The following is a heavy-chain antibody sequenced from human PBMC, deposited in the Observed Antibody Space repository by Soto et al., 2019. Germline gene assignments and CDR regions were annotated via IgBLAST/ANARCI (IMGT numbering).Heavy chain of an antibody. CDR2: ISSSSDDI. V-gene: IGHV3-48*02. J-gene: IGHJ4*02. Sequence: PGGSLRLSCVGSGFSLSDYSMNWVRQAPGKGLQWISYISSSSDDIHYADSVKGRFTVSRDNAKNALFLQMNSLRDDDTAIYYCARLPKGSLVTAWGQGTQVTVSS. D-gene: IGHD2-21*02. CDR3: ARLPKGSLVTA. CDR1: GFSLSDYS.